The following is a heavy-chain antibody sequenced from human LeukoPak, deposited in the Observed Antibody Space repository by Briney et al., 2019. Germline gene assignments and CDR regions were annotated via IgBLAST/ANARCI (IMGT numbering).Heavy chain of an antibody. Sequence: SETLSLTCTVSGGSISSGSYYWSWIRQPAGKGLEWIGRIYTSGSTNYNPSLQSRVTISVDTSKNQFSLKLSSVTAADTAVYYCTSGNYYDDAFEIWGQGTMVTVSS. D-gene: IGHD1-26*01. CDR1: GGSISSGSYY. V-gene: IGHV4-61*02. CDR2: IYTSGST. J-gene: IGHJ3*02. CDR3: TSGNYYDDAFEI.